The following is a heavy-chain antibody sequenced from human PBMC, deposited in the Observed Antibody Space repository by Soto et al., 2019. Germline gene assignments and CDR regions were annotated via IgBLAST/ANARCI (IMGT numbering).Heavy chain of an antibody. CDR2: INPSSGGT. CDR3: ANGDQNYFEY. J-gene: IGHJ4*02. CDR1: GYTFTHWY. V-gene: IGHV1-2*02. D-gene: IGHD3-10*01. Sequence: ASVKVSCKASGYTFTHWYVHWVRQAPGQGLEWMGWINPSSGGTKNTQRFQGRLTMTRDTSITTVYLDLTSLRPDDTAVYFCANGDQNYFEYWSQATLLTVS.